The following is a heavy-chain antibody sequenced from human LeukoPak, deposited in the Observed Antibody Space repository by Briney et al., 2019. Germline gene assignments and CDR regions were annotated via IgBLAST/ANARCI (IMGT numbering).Heavy chain of an antibody. D-gene: IGHD2-15*01. CDR1: GGSISSGDYY. Sequence: SETLSLTCTVSGGSISSGDYYWSWIRQPPGKGLEWIGYIYYSGSTYYNPSLKSRVTISVDTSKNQFSLKLSSVTAADTAVHYCARALVVVAATHYYYYGMDVWGQGTTVTVSS. CDR3: ARALVVVAATHYYYYGMDV. CDR2: IYYSGST. J-gene: IGHJ6*02. V-gene: IGHV4-30-4*01.